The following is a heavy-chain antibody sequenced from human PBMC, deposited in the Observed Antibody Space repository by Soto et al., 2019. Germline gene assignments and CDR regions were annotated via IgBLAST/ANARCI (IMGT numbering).Heavy chain of an antibody. CDR2: IYHSGSS. Sequence: SESLSLTCAVSPGSISSGGYSGSWIRQPPGKDLEGSGYIYHSGSSYYDPALRSRVTLSVDRSKNQFSLNLSSVTPAVTAVDYWARELYRRYSGHWFDTCGKGTMVTASS. CDR3: ARELYRRYSGHWFDT. D-gene: IGHD2-15*01. V-gene: IGHV4-30-2*01. J-gene: IGHJ5*02. CDR1: PGSISSGGYS.